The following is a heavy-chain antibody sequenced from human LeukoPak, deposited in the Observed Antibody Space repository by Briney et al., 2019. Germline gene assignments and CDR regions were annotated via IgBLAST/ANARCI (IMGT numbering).Heavy chain of an antibody. CDR2: IYSSGST. J-gene: IGHJ4*02. Sequence: SETLSLTCTISGGSISSYWWSWIRQPAGKGVEWIGRIYSSGSTSYNPSLKSRVTMSVDTSKNQFPLKLSSVTAADTAVYYCARYSSGWDYWGQGTPVTVPS. CDR3: ARYSSGWDY. D-gene: IGHD6-19*01. CDR1: GGSISSYW. V-gene: IGHV4-4*07.